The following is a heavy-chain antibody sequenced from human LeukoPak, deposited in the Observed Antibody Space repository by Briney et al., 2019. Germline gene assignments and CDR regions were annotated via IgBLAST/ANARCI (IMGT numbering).Heavy chain of an antibody. CDR3: ARGDSHY. CDR2: ISSSSSTI. V-gene: IGHV3-48*01. CDR1: GFIFGDYA. D-gene: IGHD4-11*01. Sequence: PGGSLRLSCTGSGFIFGDYAMNWVRQAPGKGLEWVSYISSSSSTIYYADSVKGRFTISRDNAKNSLYLQMNSLRAEDTAVYYCARGDSHYWGQGTLVTVSS. J-gene: IGHJ4*02.